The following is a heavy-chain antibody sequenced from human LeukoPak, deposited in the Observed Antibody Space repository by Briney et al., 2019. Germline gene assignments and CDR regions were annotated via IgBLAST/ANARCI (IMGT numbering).Heavy chain of an antibody. Sequence: PSETLSLTCAVSGVSISSSNWWSWVRQPPGKGLEWIGEIYHSGSTNYNPSLKSRVTISVDKSKNQFSLKLSSVTAADTAVYYCASLDDYGDYGGYWGQGTLVTVSS. CDR1: GVSISSSNW. CDR2: IYHSGST. V-gene: IGHV4-4*02. D-gene: IGHD4-17*01. J-gene: IGHJ4*02. CDR3: ASLDDYGDYGGY.